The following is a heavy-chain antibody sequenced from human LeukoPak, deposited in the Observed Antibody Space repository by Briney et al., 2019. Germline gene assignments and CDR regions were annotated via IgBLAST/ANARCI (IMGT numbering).Heavy chain of an antibody. CDR1: GFTFSSYS. Sequence: GGSLRLSCAASGFTFSSYSMTWVRQAPGKGLEWVSSISSSSSYIYYADSVKGRFTISRDNAKNSLYLQMNSLRAEDTAVYYCARDREHSSGYYWKSRAFDIWGQGTMVTVSS. V-gene: IGHV3-21*01. CDR2: ISSSSSYI. D-gene: IGHD3-22*01. J-gene: IGHJ3*02. CDR3: ARDREHSSGYYWKSRAFDI.